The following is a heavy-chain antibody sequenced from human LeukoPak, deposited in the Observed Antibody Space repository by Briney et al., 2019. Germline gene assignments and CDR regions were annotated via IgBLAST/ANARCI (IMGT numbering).Heavy chain of an antibody. CDR1: GYTFTSYG. V-gene: IGHV1-18*01. D-gene: IGHD2-2*03. CDR3: ARDHGYCSSTSCLYLDY. Sequence: ASVKVSCKASGYTFTSYGISWVRQAPGQGLEWMGWISAYNGNTNYALKLQGRVTMTTDTSTSTAYMELRSLRSDDTAVYYCARDHGYCSSTSCLYLDYWGQGTLVTVSS. CDR2: ISAYNGNT. J-gene: IGHJ4*02.